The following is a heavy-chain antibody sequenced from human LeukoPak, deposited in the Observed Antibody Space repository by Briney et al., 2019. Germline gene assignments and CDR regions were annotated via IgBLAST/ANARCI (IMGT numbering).Heavy chain of an antibody. V-gene: IGHV6-1*01. J-gene: IGHJ6*03. CDR2: TYYRSKWYN. CDR3: ARVLLGSRGAYYYYYMDV. CDR1: GDSVSSNSAA. D-gene: IGHD2-15*01. Sequence: SQTLSLTCAISGDSVSSNSAAWNWIRQSPSRGLEWLGRTYYRSKWYNDYAVSVKSRITINPDTSKNQFSLQLNSVTPEDTAVYYCARVLLGSRGAYYYYYMDVWGKGTTVTVSS.